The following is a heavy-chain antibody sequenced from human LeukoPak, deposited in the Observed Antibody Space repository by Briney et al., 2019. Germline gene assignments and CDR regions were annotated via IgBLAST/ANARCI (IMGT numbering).Heavy chain of an antibody. J-gene: IGHJ4*02. CDR1: GFTFSSYA. CDR2: ISYDGSNK. V-gene: IGHV3-30*04. D-gene: IGHD4-17*01. CDR3: ARDKDGYGDYVAY. Sequence: PGGSLRLSCAASGFTFSSYAMHWVRQAPGKGLEWVAVISYDGSNKYYADSVKGRFTISRDNSKNTLYLQMNSLRAEDTAVYYCARDKDGYGDYVAYWGQGTLVTVSS.